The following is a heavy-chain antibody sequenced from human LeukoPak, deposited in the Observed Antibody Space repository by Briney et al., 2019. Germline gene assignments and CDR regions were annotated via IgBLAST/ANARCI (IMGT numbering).Heavy chain of an antibody. Sequence: PGGSLRLSCAASGFTFSSYAMSWVRQAPGKGLEWIATIYHSGDTFYTPSLQSRVTISVDIIKNQFSLKVNSVTAADTAVYYCARRGVGASPFDFWGQGTLVTVS. CDR3: ARRGVGASPFDF. CDR1: GFTFSSYA. CDR2: IYHSGDT. J-gene: IGHJ4*02. D-gene: IGHD1-26*01. V-gene: IGHV4-38-2*01.